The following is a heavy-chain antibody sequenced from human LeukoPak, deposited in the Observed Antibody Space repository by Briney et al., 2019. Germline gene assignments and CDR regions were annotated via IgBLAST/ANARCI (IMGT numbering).Heavy chain of an antibody. V-gene: IGHV3-74*01. J-gene: IGHJ4*02. CDR1: GFTFSNYW. D-gene: IGHD3-10*02. Sequence: GGSLRLSCVASGFTFSNYWIHWVRQAPGKGLVWVSRTNNDGSSTTYADFVKGRFTSSRDNAKNTLYLQMDSLRAEDTVVYYCTRSVFPYYFDCSDQGTLVTVSS. CDR2: TNNDGSST. CDR3: TRSVFPYYFDC.